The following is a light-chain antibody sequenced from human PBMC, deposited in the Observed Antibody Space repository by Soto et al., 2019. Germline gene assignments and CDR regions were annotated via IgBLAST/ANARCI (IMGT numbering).Light chain of an antibody. V-gene: IGKV1-5*03. CDR2: SAS. CDR3: QEYNGNSGLT. J-gene: IGKJ4*01. Sequence: DIQMTQSPSTLSASVGDRVTITCRASQNIRSWLAWYQQKPGKAPELLIYSASGLERGVPSSFSGSRFGTEFTLTISSLQPDDFGTYYRQEYNGNSGLTFGGGTKVEIK. CDR1: QNIRSW.